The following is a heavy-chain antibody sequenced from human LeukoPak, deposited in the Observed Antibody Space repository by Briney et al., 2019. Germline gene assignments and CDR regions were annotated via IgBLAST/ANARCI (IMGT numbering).Heavy chain of an antibody. Sequence: SETLSLTCTVSGGSISGYYWNWIRQPAGKGLEWIGRIFSSGKTNYKPSLQSRVTMSVDTSKNHFSLKSMSVTAADTAVYYCVRGLYGSGDYWGQGTLVTVSS. D-gene: IGHD3-10*01. CDR3: VRGLYGSGDY. CDR2: IFSSGKT. J-gene: IGHJ4*02. CDR1: GGSISGYY. V-gene: IGHV4-4*07.